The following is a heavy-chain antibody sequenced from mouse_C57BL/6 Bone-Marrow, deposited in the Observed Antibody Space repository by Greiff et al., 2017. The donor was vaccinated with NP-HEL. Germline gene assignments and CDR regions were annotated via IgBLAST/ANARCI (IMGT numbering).Heavy chain of an antibody. CDR2: IWTGGGT. D-gene: IGHD4-1*01. J-gene: IGHJ1*03. V-gene: IGHV2-9-1*01. Sequence: QVQLQQSGPGLVAPSQSLSITCTVSGFSLTSYAISWVRQPPGKGLEWLGVIWTGGGTNFNSALKSRLSISKDNSTSQVFLKMNSLQTDDTARYYCARTPNCGYWYFDVWGTGTTVTVSS. CDR3: ARTPNCGYWYFDV. CDR1: GFSLTSYA.